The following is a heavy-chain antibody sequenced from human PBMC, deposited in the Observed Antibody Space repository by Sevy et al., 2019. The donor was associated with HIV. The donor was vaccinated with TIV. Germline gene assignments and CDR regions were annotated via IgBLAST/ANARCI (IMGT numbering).Heavy chain of an antibody. CDR2: IDHSGRS. CDR1: GESFSNYY. J-gene: IGHJ4*02. CDR3: ARGPKPLRSDYGDYRGVGYYLDS. D-gene: IGHD4-17*01. V-gene: IGHV4-34*01. Sequence: SETLSLTCAVYGESFSNYYWSWIRLSPGKGPESIGEIDHSGRSDYNPSLKSRVTMSVDTSKNQFSLKLTSVTAADTAVYYCARGPKPLRSDYGDYRGVGYYLDSWGQGTLVTVSS.